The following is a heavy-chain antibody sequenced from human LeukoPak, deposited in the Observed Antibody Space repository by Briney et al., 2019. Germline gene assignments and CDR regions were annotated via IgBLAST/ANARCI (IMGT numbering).Heavy chain of an antibody. D-gene: IGHD4-23*01. V-gene: IGHV3-30*02. Sequence: TGGSLRLSCAASGFTFSSYGMHWVRQAPGQGLEWVAFIRYDGSNKYYADSVKGRFTISRDNSKNTLYLQMNSLRAEDTAVYYCANGDYGGPKPGFDYWGQGTLVTVSS. CDR1: GFTFSSYG. CDR2: IRYDGSNK. J-gene: IGHJ4*02. CDR3: ANGDYGGPKPGFDY.